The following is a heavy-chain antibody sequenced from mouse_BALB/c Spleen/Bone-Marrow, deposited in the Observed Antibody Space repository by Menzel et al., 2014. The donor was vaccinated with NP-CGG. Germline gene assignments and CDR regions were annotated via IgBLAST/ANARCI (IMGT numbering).Heavy chain of an antibody. Sequence: VKLVESGPGLVAPSQSLSITCTVSGFSLTNYGVHWVRQPPGKGLEWLGVIWAGGSTNYNSALTSRLSISKDDSKSQVFLKMNSLQTEDTAMYYCARDKWDGAYWGQGTLVTVTA. D-gene: IGHD4-1*01. CDR2: IWAGGST. CDR1: GFSLTNYG. V-gene: IGHV2-9*02. J-gene: IGHJ3*01. CDR3: ARDKWDGAY.